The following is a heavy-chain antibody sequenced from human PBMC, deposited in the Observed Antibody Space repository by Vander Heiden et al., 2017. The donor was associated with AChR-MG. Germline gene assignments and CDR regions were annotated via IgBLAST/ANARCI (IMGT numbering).Heavy chain of an antibody. J-gene: IGHJ3*02. CDR3: ARGGRGSSSWYLVQFSFDI. Sequence: EVQLVQSGAEVKQPGESLKISCKGSGYSFTSYWLGVVGQMPGKGLEGMGIIYPGDSDTRYSPSFQGQVTISADKSISTAYLQWSSLKASDTAMYYCARGGRGSSSWYLVQFSFDIWGQGTMVTVSS. D-gene: IGHD6-13*01. V-gene: IGHV5-51*01. CDR1: GYSFTSYW. CDR2: IYPGDSDT.